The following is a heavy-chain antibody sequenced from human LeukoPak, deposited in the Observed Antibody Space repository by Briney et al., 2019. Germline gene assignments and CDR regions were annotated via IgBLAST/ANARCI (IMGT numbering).Heavy chain of an antibody. J-gene: IGHJ4*02. CDR1: GFTFSSYA. CDR2: ISGSGDGT. Sequence: GGSLRLSCAASGFTFSSYAMSWVRQAPGKGLEWVSAISGSGDGTYYADSVKGRFTISRDNSKNTLYLQMNNLRVEDRAVYYCARQSGRSGWYNDYWGQGTLVTVSS. D-gene: IGHD6-19*01. CDR3: ARQSGRSGWYNDY. V-gene: IGHV3-23*01.